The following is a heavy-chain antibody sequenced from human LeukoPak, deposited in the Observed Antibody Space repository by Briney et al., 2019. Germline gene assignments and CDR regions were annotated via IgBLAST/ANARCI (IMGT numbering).Heavy chain of an antibody. Sequence: PSETLSLTCNVSGGSISSYYWSWIRQPAGKGLEWIGRIYTSGNTNYNPSLKSRVTMSLDPSKNQVSLNLSSVTAADTAIYYCVREAGGNRPLDYWGQGTLVTVSS. V-gene: IGHV4-4*07. CDR3: VREAGGNRPLDY. CDR1: GGSISSYY. CDR2: IYTSGNT. J-gene: IGHJ4*02. D-gene: IGHD4-23*01.